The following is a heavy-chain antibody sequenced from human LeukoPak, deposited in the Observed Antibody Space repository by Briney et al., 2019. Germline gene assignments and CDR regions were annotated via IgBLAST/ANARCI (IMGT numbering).Heavy chain of an antibody. CDR2: IYSGGST. D-gene: IGHD3-10*01. Sequence: GGSLRLSCAASGFTVSSNYMNWVRQAPGKGLEWVSVIYSGGSTYYADSVKGRFTISRDNAKNSLYLQMNSLRAEDTAVYYCAKYAYGSGSYYYFDYWGQGTLVTVSS. V-gene: IGHV3-53*01. J-gene: IGHJ4*02. CDR1: GFTVSSNY. CDR3: AKYAYGSGSYYYFDY.